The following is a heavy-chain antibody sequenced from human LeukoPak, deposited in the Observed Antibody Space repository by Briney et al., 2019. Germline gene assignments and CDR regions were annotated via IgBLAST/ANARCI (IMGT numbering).Heavy chain of an antibody. CDR1: GFTFSSYA. CDR2: ISGSGGST. D-gene: IGHD5-18*01. V-gene: IGHV3-23*01. Sequence: PGGSLRLSCAASGFTFSSYAMSWVRQAPGKGLEWVSAISGSGGSTYYADSVKGRFTISRDNSKNTLYLQMDSLRAEDTAVYYCANSGYSYGYPATFDYWGQGTLVTVSS. J-gene: IGHJ4*02. CDR3: ANSGYSYGYPATFDY.